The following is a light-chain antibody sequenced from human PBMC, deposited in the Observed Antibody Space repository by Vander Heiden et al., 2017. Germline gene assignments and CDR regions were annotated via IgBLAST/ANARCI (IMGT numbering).Light chain of an antibody. CDR3: AASADCLSGVV. Sequence: HSVLTQPLSASGTAGQRVTISCSGSSSNIGSNYVYWYQQLPGTAPKLLIYSNTQGPSGVPDRFSGSKSGTSASRAISGVRSKDGAEDDCAASADCLSGVVFGGGTKLTVL. CDR2: SNT. V-gene: IGLV1-47*02. J-gene: IGLJ2*01. CDR1: SSNIGSNY.